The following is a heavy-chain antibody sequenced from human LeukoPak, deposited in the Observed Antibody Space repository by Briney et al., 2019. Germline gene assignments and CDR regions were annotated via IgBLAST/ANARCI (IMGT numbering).Heavy chain of an antibody. D-gene: IGHD1-26*01. CDR1: GFTFDDYA. J-gene: IGHJ4*02. V-gene: IGHV3-9*01. CDR2: LSWNSGSI. CDR3: AKDTSYSGRPAFDY. Sequence: GGSLRLSCAASGFTFDDYAMHWVRQAPGKGLEWVSGLSWNSGSIGYADSVKGRFTISRDNAKNSLYLQMNSLRAEDTALYYCAKDTSYSGRPAFDYWGQGTLVTVSS.